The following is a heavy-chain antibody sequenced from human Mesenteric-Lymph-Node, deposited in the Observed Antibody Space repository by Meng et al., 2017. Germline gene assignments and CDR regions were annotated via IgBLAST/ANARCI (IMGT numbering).Heavy chain of an antibody. J-gene: IGHJ4*02. CDR3: ATTGGGFDY. Sequence: QVHRVPSGSELGKPGGSVQLSCMASASPFSNNDITWVRQAPGQGLEWMGWINTKTGNPTYAQGFTGRFVFSLDTSVSTAHLHISTLTPEDTAVYYCATTGGGFDYWGQGTLVTVSS. CDR1: ASPFSNND. V-gene: IGHV7-4-1*02. D-gene: IGHD2-8*02. CDR2: INTKTGNP.